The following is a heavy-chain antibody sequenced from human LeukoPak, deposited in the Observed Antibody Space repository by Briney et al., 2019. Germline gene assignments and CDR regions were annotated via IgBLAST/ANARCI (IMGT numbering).Heavy chain of an antibody. D-gene: IGHD3-22*01. Sequence: GGSLRLSCAASGFTFSSYSMNWVRQAPGKGLEWVSSLSGSGDTTYYADSVKGRFTISRDNSNNTLYLQMNGPRAEDTALYYCAKDRSLTLPTFERSGYYYYWGQGTLVTVSS. CDR1: GFTFSSYS. V-gene: IGHV3-23*01. CDR2: LSGSGDTT. CDR3: AKDRSLTLPTFERSGYYYY. J-gene: IGHJ4*02.